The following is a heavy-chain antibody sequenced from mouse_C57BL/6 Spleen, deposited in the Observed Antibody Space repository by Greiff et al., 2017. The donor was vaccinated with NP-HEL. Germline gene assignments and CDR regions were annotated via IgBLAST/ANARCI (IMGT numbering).Heavy chain of an antibody. CDR2: IDPSDSET. CDR1: GYTFTSYW. D-gene: IGHD4-1*01. V-gene: IGHV1-52*01. Sequence: QVQLKQPGAELVRPGSSVKLSCKASGYTFTSYWMHWVKQRPIQGLEWIGNIDPSDSETHYNQKFKDKATLTVDKSSSTAYMQLSSLTSEDSAVYYCARRRRANWDVPYAMDYWGQGTSVTVSS. CDR3: ARRRRANWDVPYAMDY. J-gene: IGHJ4*01.